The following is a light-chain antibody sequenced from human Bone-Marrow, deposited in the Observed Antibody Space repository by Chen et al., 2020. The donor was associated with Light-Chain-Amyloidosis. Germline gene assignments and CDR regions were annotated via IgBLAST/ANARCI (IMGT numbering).Light chain of an antibody. CDR2: DAS. V-gene: IGKV3-11*01. J-gene: IGKJ4*01. Sequence: EIVLTQSPATLSLSPGERATRSCRASQSVSSYLAWYQQKPGQAPRLLIYDASNRATGIPARFSGSGSGTDFNLTISSLEPEDFAVYYCQQRSNWPPLTFGGGTKVEIK. CDR1: QSVSSY. CDR3: QQRSNWPPLT.